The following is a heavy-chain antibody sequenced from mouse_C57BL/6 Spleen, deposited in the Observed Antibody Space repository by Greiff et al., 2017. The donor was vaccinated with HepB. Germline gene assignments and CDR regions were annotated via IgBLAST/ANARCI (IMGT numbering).Heavy chain of an antibody. CDR3: AREAYGSSFDY. V-gene: IGHV1-82*01. Sequence: QVQLQQSGPELVKPGASVKISCKASGYAFSSSWMNWVKQRPGKGLEWIGRIYPGDGDTNYNGKFKGKATLTADKSSSTAYMQISSLTSEDSAVYFCAREAYGSSFDYWGQGTTLTVSS. CDR1: GYAFSSSW. J-gene: IGHJ2*01. CDR2: IYPGDGDT. D-gene: IGHD1-1*01.